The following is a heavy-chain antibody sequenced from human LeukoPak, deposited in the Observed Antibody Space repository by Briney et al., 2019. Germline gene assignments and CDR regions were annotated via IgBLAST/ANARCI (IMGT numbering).Heavy chain of an antibody. CDR2: INSNSGGT. D-gene: IGHD3-16*02. CDR3: ARGGWLYNNWFDP. Sequence: ASVTLTCKASGYTFTGYYMHWVRQAPGQGLEWMGWINSNSGGTNYAQKFQGRVTMTRDTSTSTAYMELSRLRSDDTAVYYCARGGWLYNNWFDPWGQGTLVTV. J-gene: IGHJ5*02. V-gene: IGHV1-2*02. CDR1: GYTFTGYY.